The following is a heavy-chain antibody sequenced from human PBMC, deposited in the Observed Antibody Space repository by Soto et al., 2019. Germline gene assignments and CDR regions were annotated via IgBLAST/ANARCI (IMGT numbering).Heavy chain of an antibody. CDR3: VRESQSGSTVYFQH. V-gene: IGHV1-18*04. J-gene: IGHJ1*01. CDR2: ISAYYGDT. D-gene: IGHD4-17*01. CDR1: GYTFITYG. Sequence: ASVKVSCKASGYTFITYGISWVRQAPGQGLEWMGWISAYYGDTTYAQKFQGRVTMTRDTSTSTAYMGLRSLRSDDTAVYYCVRESQSGSTVYFQHWGQGTLVTLSS.